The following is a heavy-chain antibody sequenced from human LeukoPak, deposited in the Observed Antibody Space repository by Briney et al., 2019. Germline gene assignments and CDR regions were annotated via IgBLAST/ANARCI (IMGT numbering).Heavy chain of an antibody. J-gene: IGHJ4*02. CDR1: GFTFSSYS. V-gene: IGHV3-48*04. Sequence: GGSLRLSCSASGFTFSSYSMNWVRQAPGKGLEWVSYISSSSSTIYYADSVKGRFTISRDNAKNSLYLQMNSLRAEDTAVYYCARVKNCGGDCYPFDYWGQGTLVTVSS. D-gene: IGHD2-21*02. CDR3: ARVKNCGGDCYPFDY. CDR2: ISSSSSTI.